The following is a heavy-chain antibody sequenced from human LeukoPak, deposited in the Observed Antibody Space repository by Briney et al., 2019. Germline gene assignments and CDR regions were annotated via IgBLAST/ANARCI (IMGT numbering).Heavy chain of an antibody. CDR3: ARLSRHPYSSSWSYYFDY. CDR1: GYTFTSYG. Sequence: ASVKVSCKASGYTFTSYGISWVRQAPGRGLEWMGWISAYNGNTNYAQKLQGRVTMTTDTSTSTAYMELRSLRSDDTAVYYCARLSRHPYSSSWSYYFDYWGQGTLVTVSS. CDR2: ISAYNGNT. J-gene: IGHJ4*02. V-gene: IGHV1-18*01. D-gene: IGHD6-13*01.